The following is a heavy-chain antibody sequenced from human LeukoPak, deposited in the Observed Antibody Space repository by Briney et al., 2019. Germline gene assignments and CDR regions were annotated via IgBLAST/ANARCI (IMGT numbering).Heavy chain of an antibody. D-gene: IGHD3-3*01. Sequence: SETLSLTCTVSGGSINSDYWSWIRQPPGKGLEWIGYIYYSGSTNYNPSLKSRVTISVDTSKNQFSLKLSSVTAADTAVYYCAGRITIFGVVTHDAFDIWGQGTMVTVSS. CDR3: AGRITIFGVVTHDAFDI. CDR1: GGSINSDY. V-gene: IGHV4-59*01. CDR2: IYYSGST. J-gene: IGHJ3*02.